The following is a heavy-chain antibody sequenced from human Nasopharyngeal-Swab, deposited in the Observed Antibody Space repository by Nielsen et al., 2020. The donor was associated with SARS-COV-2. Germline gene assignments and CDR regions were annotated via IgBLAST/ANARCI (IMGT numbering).Heavy chain of an antibody. CDR2: INPGNGNT. J-gene: IGHJ3*02. CDR3: ARDANYDSTLLDPFDI. D-gene: IGHD3-22*01. CDR1: GYTFTSYS. Sequence: ASVKVSCKASGYTFTSYSMHWVRQAPGQRLEWMAWINPGNGNTKYSQKFQGRVTITRDTSASTAYMELSSLRSEDTAVYFCARDANYDSTLLDPFDIWGQGTVVTVSS. V-gene: IGHV1-3*01.